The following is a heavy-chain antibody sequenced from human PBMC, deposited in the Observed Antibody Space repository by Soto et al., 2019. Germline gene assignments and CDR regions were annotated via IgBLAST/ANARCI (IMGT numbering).Heavy chain of an antibody. D-gene: IGHD4-17*01. CDR1: GGSISSSSYY. J-gene: IGHJ5*02. CDR2: IYYSGST. V-gene: IGHV4-39*01. Sequence: QLQLQESGPGLVKPSETLSLTCTVSGGSISSSSYYWGWIRQPPGKGLEWIGSIYYSGSTYYNPSLKSRVTISVDTSKNQFSLKLSSVTAADTAVYYCARHGSYGDYVCWFDPWGQGTLVTVSS. CDR3: ARHGSYGDYVCWFDP.